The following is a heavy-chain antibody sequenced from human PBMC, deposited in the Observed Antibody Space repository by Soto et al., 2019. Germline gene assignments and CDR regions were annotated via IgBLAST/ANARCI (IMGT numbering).Heavy chain of an antibody. Sequence: EVQLVESGGGLVQPGGSLRLSCAACGFTFTNYWMHWVRQAPGKGLVWVSRISTDGSSTNYADSVKGRFTISKDNAKNTLYLQMNSLSGEDTAVYYCAKEGPARGYSAYDAWGQGTLVTVSS. J-gene: IGHJ4*02. CDR1: GFTFTNYW. D-gene: IGHD5-12*01. V-gene: IGHV3-74*01. CDR2: ISTDGSST. CDR3: AKEGPARGYSAYDA.